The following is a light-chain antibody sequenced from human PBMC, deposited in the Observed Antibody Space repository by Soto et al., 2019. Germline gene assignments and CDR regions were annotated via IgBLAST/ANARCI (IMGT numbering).Light chain of an antibody. CDR1: SSDVGAYNY. CDR2: DVS. J-gene: IGLJ1*01. V-gene: IGLV2-14*03. CDR3: GSFTTSSTVV. Sequence: QSVLTQPASVSGSPGQSITISCTGSSSDVGAYNYVSWYQQHPDKAPKLMIFDVSDRPSGVSSRFSASKSGNTASLTISGLQAEDEAEYYWGSFTTSSTVVLGTGTKVTVL.